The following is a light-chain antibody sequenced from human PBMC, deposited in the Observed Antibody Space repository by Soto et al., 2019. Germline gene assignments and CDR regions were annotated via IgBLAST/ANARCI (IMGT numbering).Light chain of an antibody. Sequence: QSALTQPASVSGSPGQSITISCTGTSSDVGSYNLVSWYQQHPGKAPKLMIYEGSKRPSGVSNRFSGSKSGNTASLTISGLEAEDEADYYCCSYAGTSTWVFGEGTKVTVL. CDR3: CSYAGTSTWV. CDR1: SSDVGSYNL. J-gene: IGLJ3*02. V-gene: IGLV2-23*01. CDR2: EGS.